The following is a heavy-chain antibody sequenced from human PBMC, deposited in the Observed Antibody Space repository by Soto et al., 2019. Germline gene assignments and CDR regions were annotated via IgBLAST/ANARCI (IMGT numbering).Heavy chain of an antibody. CDR1: GFTFSSYG. D-gene: IGHD6-6*01. CDR3: AKDFGDGSSFEY. J-gene: IGHJ4*02. V-gene: IGHV3-30*18. CDR2: ISYDGSNK. Sequence: QVQLVESGGGVVQPGRSLRLSCAASGFTFSSYGMHWVRQAPGKGLEWVAVISYDGSNKYYADSVKGRFTISRDNSKNTLYLQMNSLRDEDTAVYYCAKDFGDGSSFEYWGQGTLVTVSS.